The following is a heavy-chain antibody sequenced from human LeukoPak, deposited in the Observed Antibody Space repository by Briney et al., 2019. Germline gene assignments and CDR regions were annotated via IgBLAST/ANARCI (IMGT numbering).Heavy chain of an antibody. CDR2: INPNSGGT. D-gene: IGHD3-3*01. Sequence: GASVKVSCKASGYTFTGYYMDWVRQAPGQGLEWMGWINPNSGGTNYAQKFQGRVTMTRDTSISTAYMELSRLRSDDTAVYYCARCKYSYYDFWSGEPPPLDYWGQGTLVTVSS. CDR1: GYTFTGYY. CDR3: ARCKYSYYDFWSGEPPPLDY. V-gene: IGHV1-2*02. J-gene: IGHJ4*02.